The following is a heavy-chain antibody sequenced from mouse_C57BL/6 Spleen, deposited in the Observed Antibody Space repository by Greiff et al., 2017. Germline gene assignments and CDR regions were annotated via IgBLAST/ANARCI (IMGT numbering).Heavy chain of an antibody. CDR3: GRERYGNDLDWYFDV. CDR1: GFTFSSYA. D-gene: IGHD2-2*01. CDR2: ISDGGSYT. Sequence: EVKLVESGGGLVKPGGSLKLPCAASGFTFSSYAMSWVRQTPEKRLEWVATISDGGSYTYYPDNVKGRFTFSRDNAQNNLYLRVSHMKTEDTAMYYCGRERYGNDLDWYFDVWGTGTTVTVSS. V-gene: IGHV5-4*01. J-gene: IGHJ1*03.